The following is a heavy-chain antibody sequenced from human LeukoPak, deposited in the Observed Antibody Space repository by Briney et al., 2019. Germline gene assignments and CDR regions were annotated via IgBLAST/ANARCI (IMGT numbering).Heavy chain of an antibody. CDR1: GFTFKNHG. D-gene: IGHD3-10*01. CDR2: ISGSGDST. CDR3: VKAKGGLWGFGELGYFDS. Sequence: PGGSLRLSCEASGFTFKNHGMNWVRQAPGKGLEWVSTISGSGDSTYYPDSVTGRFTMSRDNSKDTLFLQMSSLRVEDTAIYYCVKAKGGLWGFGELGYFDSWGQGTLVTVSS. V-gene: IGHV3-23*01. J-gene: IGHJ4*02.